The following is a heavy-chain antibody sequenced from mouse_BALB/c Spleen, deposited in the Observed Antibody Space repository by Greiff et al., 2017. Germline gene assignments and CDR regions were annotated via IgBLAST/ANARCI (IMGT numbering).Heavy chain of an antibody. CDR3: ARVYYDYDGLAWFAY. V-gene: IGHV2-6-7*01. CDR1: GFSLTGYG. J-gene: IGHJ3*01. Sequence: VQLVESGPGLVAPSQSLSITCTVSGFSLTGYGVNWVRQPPGKGLEWLGMIWGDGSTDYNSALKSRLSISKDNSKSQVFLKMNSLQTDDTARYYCARVYYDYDGLAWFAYWGQGTLVTVSA. CDR2: IWGDGST. D-gene: IGHD2-4*01.